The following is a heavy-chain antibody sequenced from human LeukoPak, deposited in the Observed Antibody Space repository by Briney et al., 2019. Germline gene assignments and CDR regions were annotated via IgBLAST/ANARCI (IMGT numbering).Heavy chain of an antibody. V-gene: IGHV3-7*01. Sequence: GGSLRLSCAASGFTFSSYWMSWVRQAPGKGLEWVANIKQDGSGKYYVDSVKGRFTISRDNAKNSLYLQMNSLRAEDTAVYYCARRGFPSGSNYYGMDVWGQGTTVTVSS. CDR3: ARRGFPSGSNYYGMDV. CDR1: GFTFSSYW. CDR2: IKQDGSGK. J-gene: IGHJ6*02. D-gene: IGHD3-10*01.